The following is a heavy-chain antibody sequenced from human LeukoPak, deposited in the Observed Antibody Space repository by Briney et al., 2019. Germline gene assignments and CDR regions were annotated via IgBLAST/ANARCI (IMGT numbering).Heavy chain of an antibody. CDR1: GYTFSAYY. CDR2: IVPNSGGT. V-gene: IGHV1-2*02. J-gene: IGHJ5*02. Sequence: ASVRVSCKASGYTFSAYYIHWVRQAPGQGLEWMGWIVPNSGGTNYAQKFQGRVTMTRDTSISTAYMELSRLRSDDTAVYYCARYDTTGTTLGWFDPWGQGTLVTVSS. D-gene: IGHD1-1*01. CDR3: ARYDTTGTTLGWFDP.